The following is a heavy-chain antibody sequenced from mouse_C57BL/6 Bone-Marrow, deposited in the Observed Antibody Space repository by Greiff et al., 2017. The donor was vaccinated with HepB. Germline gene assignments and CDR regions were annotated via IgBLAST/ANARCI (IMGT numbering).Heavy chain of an antibody. D-gene: IGHD2-2*01. V-gene: IGHV1-69*01. J-gene: IGHJ2*01. CDR2: IDPSDSYT. CDR1: GYTFTSYW. CDR3: ARLATMVTDY. Sequence: QVQLQQPGAELVMPGASVKLSCKASGYTFTSYWMHWVKQRPGQGLEWIGEIDPSDSYTNYNQKFKGKSTLTVDKSSSTAYMQLSSLTSEDSAVYYCARLATMVTDYWGQGTTLTVSS.